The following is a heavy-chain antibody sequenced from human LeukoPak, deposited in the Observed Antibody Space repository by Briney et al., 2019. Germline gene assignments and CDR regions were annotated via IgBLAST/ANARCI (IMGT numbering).Heavy chain of an antibody. V-gene: IGHV3-23*01. CDR3: AKDVWDDFWSGYYPEYFQH. Sequence: GGSTYYAHSVKGRFTISRDKSKNTVAMQMNSLRAEDTAVYYCAKDVWDDFWSGYYPEYFQHWGQGTLVTVSS. J-gene: IGHJ1*01. D-gene: IGHD3-3*01. CDR2: GGST.